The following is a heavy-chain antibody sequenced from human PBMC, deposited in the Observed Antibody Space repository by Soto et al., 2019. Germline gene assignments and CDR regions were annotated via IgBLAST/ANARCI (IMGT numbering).Heavy chain of an antibody. J-gene: IGHJ5*02. D-gene: IGHD6-13*01. CDR2: IYSGGAT. Sequence: GGSLRLSCAAAGFSVSTSHISWVRQAPWKGLEWVSVIYSGGATHYAVSVKGRFTISRDNAKNTLYLQMDSLRAEDTALYYCARDSALYTTSWYRWFDPWGQGTLVTVST. CDR3: ARDSALYTTSWYRWFDP. CDR1: GFSVSTSH. V-gene: IGHV3-66*01.